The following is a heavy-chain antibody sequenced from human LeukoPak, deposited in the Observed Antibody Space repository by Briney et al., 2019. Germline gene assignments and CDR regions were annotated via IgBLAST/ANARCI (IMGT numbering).Heavy chain of an antibody. Sequence: SETLSLTCTVSGGSISSGDYYWSWIRQPPGKGLEWIGYIYYSGSTYYNPSLKRRVTISVDSSKNQFSLKLSSVTAADTAVYYCAREGGFHCSSTSCYGLDYWGQGTLVTVSP. CDR3: AREGGFHCSSTSCYGLDY. CDR2: IYYSGST. CDR1: GGSISSGDYY. D-gene: IGHD2-2*01. J-gene: IGHJ4*02. V-gene: IGHV4-30-4*08.